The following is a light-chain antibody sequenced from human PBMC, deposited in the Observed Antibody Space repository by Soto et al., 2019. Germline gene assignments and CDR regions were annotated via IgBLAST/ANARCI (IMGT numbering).Light chain of an antibody. V-gene: IGLV1-40*01. J-gene: IGLJ1*01. CDR3: QSFDSSGGNFYV. CDR1: NSNIGAGFD. CDR2: GNI. Sequence: QPVLTQPPSVSGAPGQRVTISCTGSNSNIGAGFDVHWYQQFPGRAPKLLIFGNINRPSGVPDRFSGSKSGSSASLAITGLQTEDEADYYCQSFDSSGGNFYVLGTGTKLTVL.